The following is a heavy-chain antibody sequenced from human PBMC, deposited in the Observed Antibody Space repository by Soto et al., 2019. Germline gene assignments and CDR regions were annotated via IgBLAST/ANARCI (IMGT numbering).Heavy chain of an antibody. V-gene: IGHV3-66*01. D-gene: IGHD5-18*01. J-gene: IGHJ6*03. CDR1: GFTVSSNY. Sequence: EVQLVESGGGLVQPGGSLRLSCAASGFTVSSNYMSWVRQAPGKGLEWVSVIYSGGSTYYADSVKGRFTISRDNSQNTLYLQMNSLRAEDTAVYYCYGYTDPGYYYYMEVWGKGTTVTVSS. CDR3: YGYTDPGYYYYMEV. CDR2: IYSGGST.